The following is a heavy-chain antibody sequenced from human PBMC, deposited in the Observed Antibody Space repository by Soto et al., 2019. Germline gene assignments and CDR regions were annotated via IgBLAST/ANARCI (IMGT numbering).Heavy chain of an antibody. V-gene: IGHV4-34*12. Sequence: KPSETLSLTCAVYGGSFSAYYWSWVRQPPGKGLEWIGEIIHSESTKYNPSLKSRVTISADKSSSTAYLQWSSLEASDTGIYYCAKRGWNYQAYHYYYAMDVWGQGTTVTVSS. CDR1: GGSFSAYY. J-gene: IGHJ6*02. D-gene: IGHD1-7*01. CDR2: IIHSEST. CDR3: AKRGWNYQAYHYYYAMDV.